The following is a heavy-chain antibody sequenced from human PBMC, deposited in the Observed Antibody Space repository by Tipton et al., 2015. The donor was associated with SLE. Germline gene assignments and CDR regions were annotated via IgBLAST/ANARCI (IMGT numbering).Heavy chain of an antibody. J-gene: IGHJ4*02. D-gene: IGHD3-22*01. CDR2: IYYSGTA. Sequence: LRLSCAASGFTFRNSGMHWVRQHPGKGLEWIGYIYYSGTAYYNPSVRSRVTISVDTSRNQFSMELSSVTAADTAVYYCARDEYRYDTTGYHLLGHFDFWGQGTLVTVSS. CDR1: GFTFRNSG. V-gene: IGHV4-31*02. CDR3: ARDEYRYDTTGYHLLGHFDF.